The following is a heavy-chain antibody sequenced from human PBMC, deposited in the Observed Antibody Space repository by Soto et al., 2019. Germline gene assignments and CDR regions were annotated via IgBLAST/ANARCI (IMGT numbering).Heavy chain of an antibody. CDR1: GGSISSYY. D-gene: IGHD3-22*01. CDR2: IYYSGST. J-gene: IGHJ3*02. V-gene: IGHV4-59*01. CDR3: ARDRDSSAYDDAFDI. Sequence: SETLSLTCTVSGGSISSYYWSWIRQPPGKGLEWIGYIYYSGSTNYNPSLKSRVTISVDTTKNQFSLKLSSVTAADTAVYYCARDRDSSAYDDAFDISGQWTMVTVS.